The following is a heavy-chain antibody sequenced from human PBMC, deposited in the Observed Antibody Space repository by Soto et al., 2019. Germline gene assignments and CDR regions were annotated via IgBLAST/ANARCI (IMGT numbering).Heavy chain of an antibody. CDR3: ARAGVGGSTNMAV. J-gene: IGHJ6*03. CDR1: GLTVSHNS. V-gene: IGHV3-66*01. CDR2: AFRGGST. Sequence: EVQLVESGGGLVQPGGSLRVSCAASGLTVSHNSIHRVRQITGKGLEWVAIAFRGGSTYYADSVKGRFTVSRHNSKNTHHLKMNSLTAGDTAGYYCARAGVGGSTNMAVWGEGATVTVSS. D-gene: IGHD3-3*01.